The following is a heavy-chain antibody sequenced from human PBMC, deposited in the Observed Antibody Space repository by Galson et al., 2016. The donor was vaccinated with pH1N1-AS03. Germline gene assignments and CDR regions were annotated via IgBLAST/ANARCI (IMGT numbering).Heavy chain of an antibody. V-gene: IGHV3-53*05. D-gene: IGHD5-24*01. J-gene: IGHJ4*02. CDR2: INREETG. CDR1: GFAVSDYY. CDR3: AKGRGFILDS. Sequence: SLRLSCAASGFAVSDYYVSWVRQAPGKGLDWVSIINREETGYYSASVQGRLTIARDSSNNVVYLQMDALRPDDTAVYYCAKGRGFILDSWGQGTLVTVSS.